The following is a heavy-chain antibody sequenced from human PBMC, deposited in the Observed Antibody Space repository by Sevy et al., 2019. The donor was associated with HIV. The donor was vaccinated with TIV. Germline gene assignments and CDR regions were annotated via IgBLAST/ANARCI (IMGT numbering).Heavy chain of an antibody. CDR2: IIPIFGTA. CDR3: ARTPYYYDSSGYYWGYYYYGMDV. V-gene: IGHV1-69*13. CDR1: GGTFSSYA. Sequence: ASVKVSCKASGGTFSSYAISWVRQAPGQGLEWMGGIIPIFGTANYAQMFQGRVTITADESTSTAYMELSSLRSEDTAVYYCARTPYYYDSSGYYWGYYYYGMDVWGQGTTVTVSS. D-gene: IGHD3-22*01. J-gene: IGHJ6*02.